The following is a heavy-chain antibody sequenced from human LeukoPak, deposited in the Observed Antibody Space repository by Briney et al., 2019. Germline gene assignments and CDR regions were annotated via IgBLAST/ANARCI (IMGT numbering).Heavy chain of an antibody. Sequence: PGGSLRLSCAASGFTFSSYAMSWVRQAPGKGLEWVSAISGSGGSTYYADSVKGRFTISRDNSKNTLYLQMNSLRAEDTAVYYCAEGMGVLGATTNFDYWGQGTLVTVSS. CDR3: AEGMGVLGATTNFDY. V-gene: IGHV3-23*01. CDR2: ISGSGGST. J-gene: IGHJ4*02. D-gene: IGHD1-26*01. CDR1: GFTFSSYA.